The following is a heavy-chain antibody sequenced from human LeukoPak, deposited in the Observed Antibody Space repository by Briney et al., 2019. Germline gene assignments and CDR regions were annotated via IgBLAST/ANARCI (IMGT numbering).Heavy chain of an antibody. CDR2: IYYSGST. Sequence: SETLSLTCTVSGGSISSSSYYWGLIRQPPGKWLEWIGSIYYSGSTYYNPSLKSRVTISVDTSKNQFSLKLSSVTAADTAVYYCARQLGYCSSTSCYADKVDHWGQGTLVTVSS. D-gene: IGHD2-2*01. CDR3: ARQLGYCSSTSCYADKVDH. CDR1: GGSISSSSYY. V-gene: IGHV4-39*01. J-gene: IGHJ4*02.